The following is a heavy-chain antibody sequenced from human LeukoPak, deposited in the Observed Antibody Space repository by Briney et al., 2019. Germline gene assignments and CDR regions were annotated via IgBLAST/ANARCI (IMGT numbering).Heavy chain of an antibody. Sequence: GGSLRLSCAASGFTFSSYWMYWVRQAPGKGLVWVSCINSDGSSTTYADSVKGRFTISRDNAKNTLFLQMNSLRVEDTAVYYCARSPDSSSWYSYWYFDLWGRGTLVTVSS. CDR2: INSDGSST. CDR3: ARSPDSSSWYSYWYFDL. CDR1: GFTFSSYW. J-gene: IGHJ2*01. D-gene: IGHD6-13*01. V-gene: IGHV3-74*01.